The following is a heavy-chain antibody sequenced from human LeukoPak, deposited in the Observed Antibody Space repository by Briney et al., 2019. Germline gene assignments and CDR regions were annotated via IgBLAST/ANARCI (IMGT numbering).Heavy chain of an antibody. CDR3: AREGGTLGYCSSTSCSALDY. D-gene: IGHD2-2*01. CDR1: GYTFTGYY. Sequence: ASVKVSCKASGYTFTGYYIHWVRQAPGQGLEWMGWINPNSGGTNYAQKFQGRVTMTRDTSISTAYMELSRLRSDDTAVYYCAREGGTLGYCSSTSCSALDYWGQGTLVTVSS. J-gene: IGHJ4*02. V-gene: IGHV1-2*02. CDR2: INPNSGGT.